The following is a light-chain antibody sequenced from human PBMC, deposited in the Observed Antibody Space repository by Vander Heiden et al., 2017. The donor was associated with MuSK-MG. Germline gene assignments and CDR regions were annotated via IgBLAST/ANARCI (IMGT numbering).Light chain of an antibody. CDR3: SSRDDRLNWLI. J-gene: IGLJ2*01. Sequence: QSELTQPPSVSGTLGQRVTISCSGASSNIGSNHVYWYQQLPATAPKLLIYSNDQRPSGVPDRFSGSKSGTSASLAISGLQAEEEADYYCSSRDDRLNWLILGGGTKVTVL. V-gene: IGLV1-47*02. CDR2: SND. CDR1: SSNIGSNH.